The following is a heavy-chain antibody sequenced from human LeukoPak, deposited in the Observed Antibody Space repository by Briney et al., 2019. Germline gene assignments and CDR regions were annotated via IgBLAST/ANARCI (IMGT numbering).Heavy chain of an antibody. Sequence: PRASVKASCKASGYTFTGYYMHWVRQAPGQGLEWVGWINPNSGGTNYAQKFQGRVTMTRDTSISTAYMELSRLRSDDTAVYYCARDAITMVRGVIKSWFDPWGQGTLVTVSS. J-gene: IGHJ5*02. CDR3: ARDAITMVRGVIKSWFDP. V-gene: IGHV1-2*02. CDR2: INPNSGGT. CDR1: GYTFTGYY. D-gene: IGHD3-10*01.